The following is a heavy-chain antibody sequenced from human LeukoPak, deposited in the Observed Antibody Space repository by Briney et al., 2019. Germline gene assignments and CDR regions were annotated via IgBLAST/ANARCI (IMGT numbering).Heavy chain of an antibody. CDR1: GFTFSTSP. V-gene: IGHV3-23*03. Sequence: PGGSLRLSCAVSGFTFSTSPMAWVRQAPGKGLEWVSSIHAGGSDPFCADSVQGRCTISRDNSKNTLFLQLNSLRAEDTAIYFCAKGGHHFNPFCSWGQGTLVTVSS. CDR3: AKGGHHFNPFCS. J-gene: IGHJ4*02. CDR2: IHAGGSDP. D-gene: IGHD3-3*01.